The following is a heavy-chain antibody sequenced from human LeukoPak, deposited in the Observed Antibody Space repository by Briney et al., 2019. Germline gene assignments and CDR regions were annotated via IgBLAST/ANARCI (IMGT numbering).Heavy chain of an antibody. J-gene: IGHJ3*02. D-gene: IGHD3-9*01. V-gene: IGHV3-49*04. CDR1: GFTFSSYG. CDR3: TRTAFYYDILTGYSAGAAFDI. Sequence: PGGSLRLSCAASGFTFSSYGMHWVRQAPGKGLEWVGFIRSKAYGGTTEYAASVKGRFTISRDDSKSIAYLQMNSLKTEDTAVYYCTRTAFYYDILTGYSAGAAFDIWGQGTMVTVSS. CDR2: IRSKAYGGTT.